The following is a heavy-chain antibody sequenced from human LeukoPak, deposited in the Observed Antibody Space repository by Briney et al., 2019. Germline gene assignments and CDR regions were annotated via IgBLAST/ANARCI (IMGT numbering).Heavy chain of an antibody. CDR3: ARVLRYPLVGMSYFDY. D-gene: IGHD3-9*01. CDR1: GYTFPSYG. J-gene: IGHJ4*02. CDR2: ISAYNGNT. V-gene: IGHV1-18*01. Sequence: ASVKVSCKASGYTFPSYGINWVRQAPGQGLEWMGWISAYNGNTNYAQKLQGRVTMTTDTSTSTAYMELRSLRSDDTAVYCCARVLRYPLVGMSYFDYWGQGTLVTVSS.